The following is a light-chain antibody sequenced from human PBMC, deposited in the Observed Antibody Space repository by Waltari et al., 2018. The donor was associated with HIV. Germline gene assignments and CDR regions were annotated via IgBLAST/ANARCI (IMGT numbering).Light chain of an antibody. Sequence: QSALTQPASLSGSPGQSITISCSGFRSDICDYTYVPWYQQYQGKVPKLIIYDVKYRPSGVSNRFSGSKSDSAAFLNISGLQTEDEAVYHCCSYTSGSTHVFGTGTEVTVL. CDR2: DVK. CDR1: RSDICDYTY. V-gene: IGLV2-14*03. CDR3: CSYTSGSTHV. J-gene: IGLJ1*01.